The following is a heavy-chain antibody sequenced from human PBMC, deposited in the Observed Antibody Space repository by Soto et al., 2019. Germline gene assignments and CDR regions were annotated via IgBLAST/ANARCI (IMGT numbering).Heavy chain of an antibody. D-gene: IGHD2-15*01. V-gene: IGHV3-33*01. CDR2: IWYDGSKK. Sequence: GGSLSLSCTASGFIFSDYGIHWVRQAPGKGLEWVAVIWYDGSKKYYADSVKGRFTISRDNSKKTLYLEMNSLRAEDTAVYYCATERDQVGYCSGDTCNSGGSFDYWGQGTLVTVSS. J-gene: IGHJ4*02. CDR1: GFIFSDYG. CDR3: ATERDQVGYCSGDTCNSGGSFDY.